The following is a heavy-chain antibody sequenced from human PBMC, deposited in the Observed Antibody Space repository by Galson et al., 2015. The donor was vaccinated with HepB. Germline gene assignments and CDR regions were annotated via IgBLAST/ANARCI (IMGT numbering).Heavy chain of an antibody. Sequence: SLRLSCAASGFTFNNAWMSWVRQAPGKGLEWVGRIKSKSGGGTADYGAPVKGRFTISRDDSRNTLYLQMNSLKSEDTAVYYCTTELTMVRGVPPLWGQGTMVTVSS. J-gene: IGHJ3*01. CDR3: TTELTMVRGVPPL. V-gene: IGHV3-15*01. CDR1: GFTFNNAW. D-gene: IGHD3-10*01. CDR2: IKSKSGGGTA.